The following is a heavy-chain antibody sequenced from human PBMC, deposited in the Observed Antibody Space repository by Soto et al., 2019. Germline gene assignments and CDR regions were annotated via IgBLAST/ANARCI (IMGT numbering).Heavy chain of an antibody. CDR3: AKARVRIVGANSFDY. CDR2: ISDDGDKR. Sequence: XGSLRLSYVGSGFTFSNYGMHGVRQPPGKGLEWVALISDDGDKRYYADSVRGRLIISRDNSKDTLYLQMNSLGPDDTAVYFCAKARVRIVGANSFDYWGQGTPVTVSS. J-gene: IGHJ4*02. V-gene: IGHV3-30*18. CDR1: GFTFSNYG. D-gene: IGHD1-26*01.